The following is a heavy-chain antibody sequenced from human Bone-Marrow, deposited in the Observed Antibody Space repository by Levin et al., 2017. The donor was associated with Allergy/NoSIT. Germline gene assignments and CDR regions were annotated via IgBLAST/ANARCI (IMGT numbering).Heavy chain of an antibody. V-gene: IGHV4-38-2*01. D-gene: IGHD3-16*02. CDR3: ARYSGSYPPFDY. CDR2: IYHSGRT. Sequence: SETLSLTCAVSGFSIADGHYWAWIRQSPDEGLVWIGTIYHSGRTDYNPSFRSRVSMSVDTSKNQFSLRLTSVTAADTALYYCARYSGSYPPFDYWGQGALVSVSS. CDR1: GFSIADGHY. J-gene: IGHJ4*02.